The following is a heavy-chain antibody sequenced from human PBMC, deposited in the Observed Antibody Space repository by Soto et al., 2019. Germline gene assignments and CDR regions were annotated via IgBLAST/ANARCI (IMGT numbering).Heavy chain of an antibody. J-gene: IGHJ5*02. CDR3: VREVVLASTGAGWFYP. V-gene: IGHV4-59*01. Sequence: QVQLKESGPGLVKPSETLSLTCTVSGGSISNYLWICLRHPPVNGLECIGYTYSNGFTNYIHSIKRRVTLSVEASKNQFSLSLISVTAADTALYYCVREVVLASTGAGWFYPLGPGTLVTVFS. CDR1: GGSISNYL. CDR2: TYSNGFT. D-gene: IGHD7-27*01.